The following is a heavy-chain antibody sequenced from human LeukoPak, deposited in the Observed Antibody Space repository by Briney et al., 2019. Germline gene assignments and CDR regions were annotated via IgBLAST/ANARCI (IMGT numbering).Heavy chain of an antibody. J-gene: IGHJ4*02. CDR3: AKDRAIFAVVPTAAFDY. CDR1: GFTFSSYA. V-gene: IGHV3-30-3*01. D-gene: IGHD3-3*01. Sequence: GGSLRLSCAASGFTFSSYAMHWVRQAPGKGLEWVAVISYDGSNKYYADSVKGRFTISRDNSKNTLYLQMNSLSAEDTAVYYCAKDRAIFAVVPTAAFDYWGQGTLVAVSS. CDR2: ISYDGSNK.